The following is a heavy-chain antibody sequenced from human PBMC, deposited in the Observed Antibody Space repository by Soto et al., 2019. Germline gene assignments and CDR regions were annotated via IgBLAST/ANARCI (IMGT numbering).Heavy chain of an antibody. CDR3: AGPNHLTPYGMDV. CDR2: IYYSGST. CDR1: GGSISSGGYY. J-gene: IGHJ6*02. V-gene: IGHV4-31*03. D-gene: IGHD7-27*01. Sequence: QVQLQESGPGLVKPSQTLSLTCTVSGGSISSGGYYWSWIRQHPGKGLEWIGYIYYSGSTYYNPSLQVRVTRAVDTSTNQFSLKLSSVTAADTAVYYCAGPNHLTPYGMDVWGQGTTVTVSS.